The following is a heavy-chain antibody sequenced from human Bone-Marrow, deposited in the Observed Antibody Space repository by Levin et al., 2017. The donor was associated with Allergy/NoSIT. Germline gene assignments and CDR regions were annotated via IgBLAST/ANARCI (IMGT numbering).Heavy chain of an antibody. V-gene: IGHV3-23*01. J-gene: IGHJ4*02. CDR3: AKSRGVTTLILDY. CDR2: ISHNGGTI. CDR1: GFTFSSYA. D-gene: IGHD3-10*01. Sequence: GGSLRLSCVGSGFTFSSYAMSWVRQAPGKGLELVSGISHNGGTIDYLDSVRGRFTVSRDNSRDILYLQMNTLRAEDAAIYYCAKSRGVTTLILDYWGQGILVTVSS.